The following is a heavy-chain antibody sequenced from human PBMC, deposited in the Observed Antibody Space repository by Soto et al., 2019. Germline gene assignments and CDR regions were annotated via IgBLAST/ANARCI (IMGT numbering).Heavy chain of an antibody. D-gene: IGHD6-6*01. CDR2: ISYDGRHI. CDR1: GFTFSDYD. J-gene: IGHJ4*02. Sequence: GGSLRLSCAASGFTFSDYDMHWVRQAPGKGLEWVAGISYDGRHIYYAASVKGRFTISRDNSKNTVYLQTNSLGAEDTALYFCANGRYADHTEYENWGQGTLVTVSS. CDR3: ANGRYADHTEYEN. V-gene: IGHV3-30*18.